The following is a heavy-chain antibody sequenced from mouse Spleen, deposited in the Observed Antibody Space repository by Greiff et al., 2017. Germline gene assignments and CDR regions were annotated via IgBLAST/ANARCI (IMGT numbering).Heavy chain of an antibody. J-gene: IGHJ3*01. Sequence: QVQLQQPGAELVRPGSSVKLSCKASGYTFTSYWMAWVKQRPGQGLEWIGNIYPSDSETHYNQKFKDKATLTVDKSSSTAYMQLSSLTSEDSAVYYCARGGYYWFAYWGQGTLVTVSA. V-gene: IGHV1-61*01. CDR3: ARGGYYWFAY. D-gene: IGHD2-3*01. CDR1: GYTFTSYW. CDR2: IYPSDSET.